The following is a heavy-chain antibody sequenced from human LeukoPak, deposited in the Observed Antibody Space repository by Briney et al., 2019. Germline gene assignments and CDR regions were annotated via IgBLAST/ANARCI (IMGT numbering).Heavy chain of an antibody. Sequence: SETLSLTCAVSGYSISSGYYWGWIRPPPGKGLEWSGSIYHSGSTYYNPSLKSRVTISVDTSKNQFSMKLSSVTAADTAVYYCARQKGELIVVVPAAPDYWGQGTLVTVSS. V-gene: IGHV4-38-2*01. D-gene: IGHD2-2*01. CDR3: ARQKGELIVVVPAAPDY. CDR1: GYSISSGYY. J-gene: IGHJ4*02. CDR2: IYHSGST.